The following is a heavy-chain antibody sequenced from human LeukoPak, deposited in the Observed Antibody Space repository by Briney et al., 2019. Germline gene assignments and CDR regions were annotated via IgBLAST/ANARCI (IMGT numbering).Heavy chain of an antibody. V-gene: IGHV4-4*07. CDR2: IYASGST. D-gene: IGHD1-14*01. CDR1: GGSISPYY. J-gene: IGHJ5*02. CDR3: ARNRVSWFDP. Sequence: SETLSLTCTVSGGSISPYYWSWIRQPAGKGLEWIGRIYASGSTNYNPSLKSRVTMSVDTSKNQLSLKLSSVTAADTAVYYCARNRVSWFDPWGQGTLVTVSS.